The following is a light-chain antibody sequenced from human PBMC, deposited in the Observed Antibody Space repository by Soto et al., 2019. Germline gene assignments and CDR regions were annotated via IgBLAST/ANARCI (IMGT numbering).Light chain of an antibody. Sequence: QSVLTQPASVSGSPGQSITISCTGTSSDVGSYNLVSWYQQHPGKAPKLMIYEVSKRPSGVSNRFSGSKPGNTASLTISGLQAEDEGDYYCCSYAGSSIGVFGGGTKLTVL. V-gene: IGLV2-23*02. J-gene: IGLJ3*02. CDR3: CSYAGSSIGV. CDR1: SSDVGSYNL. CDR2: EVS.